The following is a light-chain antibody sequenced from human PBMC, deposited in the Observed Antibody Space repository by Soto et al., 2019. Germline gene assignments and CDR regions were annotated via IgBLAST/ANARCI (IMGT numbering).Light chain of an antibody. CDR3: QRYGSSLWT. CDR1: QSVSGSY. CDR2: GTS. J-gene: IGKJ1*01. V-gene: IGKV3-20*01. Sequence: EIVLTQSPGTLSLSPGKRATLSCKASQSVSGSYLAWYQQKPGQAPRLVMYGTSSRASGIPDRFSGRGSGTDFTLTISRLEPEDFVVYYCQRYGSSLWTFGHGTKVEI.